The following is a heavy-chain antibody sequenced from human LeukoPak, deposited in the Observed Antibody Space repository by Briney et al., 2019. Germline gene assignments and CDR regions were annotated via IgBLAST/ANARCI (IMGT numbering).Heavy chain of an antibody. CDR2: IKSKRDGGTI. J-gene: IGHJ4*02. D-gene: IGHD6-25*01. CDR3: TTVGSAWNFDY. CDR1: GFTFRNAW. V-gene: IGHV3-15*05. Sequence: GGSLRLSCAASGFTFRNAWMTWVRQAPGKGLEWVGRIKSKRDGGTIDYAAPVKGRFTISRDDSKDALYLQMNSLKIEDAAVYYCTTVGSAWNFDYWGQGTLVTVSS.